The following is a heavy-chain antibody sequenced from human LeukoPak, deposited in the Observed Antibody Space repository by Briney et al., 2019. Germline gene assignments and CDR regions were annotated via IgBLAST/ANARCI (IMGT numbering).Heavy chain of an antibody. Sequence: SETLSLTCAISIESFSGYYWTWIRQPPGKGLEWIGGINHSGTTNYNPSLKSRVTISADTSKNQFSLKLTSVTAADTATYYCARVRGDLSIDYWGQGNLVTVSS. CDR3: ARVRGDLSIDY. V-gene: IGHV4-34*01. D-gene: IGHD2-21*02. CDR2: INHSGTT. CDR1: IESFSGYY. J-gene: IGHJ4*02.